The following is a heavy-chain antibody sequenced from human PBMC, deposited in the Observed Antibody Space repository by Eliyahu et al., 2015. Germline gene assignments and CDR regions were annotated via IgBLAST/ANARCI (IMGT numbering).Heavy chain of an antibody. Sequence: QVQLQQWGAGLLKPSETLSLTCAVYGGSFSGYYWSWIRQPPGKGLEWIGEINHSGSTNYNPSLKSRVTISVDTSKNQFSLKLSSVTAADTAVYYCARPLSRDTAAYYYYGMDVWGQGTTVTVSS. D-gene: IGHD5-18*01. J-gene: IGHJ6*02. CDR2: INHSGST. CDR3: ARPLSRDTAAYYYYGMDV. V-gene: IGHV4-34*01. CDR1: GGSFSGYY.